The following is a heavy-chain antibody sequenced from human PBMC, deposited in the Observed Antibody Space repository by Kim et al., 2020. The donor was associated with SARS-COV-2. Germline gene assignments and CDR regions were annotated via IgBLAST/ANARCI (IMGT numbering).Heavy chain of an antibody. Sequence: ASVKVSCKSSGYTFDTFSLDWVRQAPGQRFEWMGWINGGNGNTGYSQTFQGSVTITRDRAATTAYMELSSLTSKDAAVYYCAREGSGSYNWFDPWGQGTLVTVSS. J-gene: IGHJ5*02. D-gene: IGHD3-10*01. CDR2: INGGNGNT. CDR1: GYTFDTFS. CDR3: AREGSGSYNWFDP. V-gene: IGHV1-3*01.